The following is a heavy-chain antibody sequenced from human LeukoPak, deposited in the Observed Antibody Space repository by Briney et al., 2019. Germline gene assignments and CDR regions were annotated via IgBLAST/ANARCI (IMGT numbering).Heavy chain of an antibody. CDR3: ARGTTALGFDP. Sequence: SETLSLTCTVSGGSISSYYWSWIRQPPGKGLEWIGYIYYSGSTNYNPSLKSRVTISVDTSKNQFSLKLSSVTAADTAVYYCARGTTALGFDPWGQGTLVTVSS. D-gene: IGHD1-7*01. CDR1: GGSISSYY. V-gene: IGHV4-59*01. J-gene: IGHJ5*02. CDR2: IYYSGST.